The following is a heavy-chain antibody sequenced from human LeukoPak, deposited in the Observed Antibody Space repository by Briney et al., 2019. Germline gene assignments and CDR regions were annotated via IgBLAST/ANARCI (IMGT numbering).Heavy chain of an antibody. V-gene: IGHV1-69*05. CDR1: GGTFSSYA. Sequence: ASVKVSCKASGGTFSSYAISWVGQAPGQGLEWMGRIIPIFGRANYAQKFQGRVTITTDESTSTAYMELSSLRSEDTAVYYCATVIVGAPAYYYYYMDVWGKGTTVTVSS. CDR2: IIPIFGRA. D-gene: IGHD1-26*01. J-gene: IGHJ6*03. CDR3: ATVIVGAPAYYYYYMDV.